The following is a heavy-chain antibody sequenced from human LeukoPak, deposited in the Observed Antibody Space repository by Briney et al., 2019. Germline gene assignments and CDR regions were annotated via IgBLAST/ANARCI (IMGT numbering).Heavy chain of an antibody. Sequence: ASVKASCKASGGTFSSYAISWVRQAPGQGLEWMGGIIPIFGTANYAQKFRGRVTITADKSTSTAYMELSSLRSEDTAVYYCARKAAAANTFDYWGQGTLVTVSS. J-gene: IGHJ4*02. CDR2: IIPIFGTA. CDR3: ARKAAAANTFDY. D-gene: IGHD6-13*01. V-gene: IGHV1-69*06. CDR1: GGTFSSYA.